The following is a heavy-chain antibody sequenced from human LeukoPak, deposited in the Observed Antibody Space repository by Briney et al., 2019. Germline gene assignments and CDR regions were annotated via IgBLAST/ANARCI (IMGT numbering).Heavy chain of an antibody. CDR2: IYTSGST. Sequence: SETXSLTCTVSGGSISSYYWSWIRQPAGKGLEWIGRIYTSGSTNYNASLKSRVTMSVDTSRNQFSLKLSSVTAADTAVYYCARDNGLRFFDYWGQGTLVTVSS. J-gene: IGHJ4*02. CDR1: GGSISSYY. D-gene: IGHD3-3*01. V-gene: IGHV4-4*07. CDR3: ARDNGLRFFDY.